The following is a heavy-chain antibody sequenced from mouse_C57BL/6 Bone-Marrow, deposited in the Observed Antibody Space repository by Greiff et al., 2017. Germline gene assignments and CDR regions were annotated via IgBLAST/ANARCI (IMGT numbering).Heavy chain of an antibody. CDR1: GFTFSSYA. CDR3: TRGISGYAWFAY. D-gene: IGHD3-2*02. Sequence: EVQGVESGAGLVKPGGSLKLSCAASGFTFSSYAMSWVRQTPEKRLEWVAYISSGGDYIYYADTVKGRFTISGDNARKTLYLQLSSLKSEDTAMYYCTRGISGYAWFAYWGQGTLVTVSA. CDR2: ISSGGDYI. V-gene: IGHV5-9-1*02. J-gene: IGHJ3*01.